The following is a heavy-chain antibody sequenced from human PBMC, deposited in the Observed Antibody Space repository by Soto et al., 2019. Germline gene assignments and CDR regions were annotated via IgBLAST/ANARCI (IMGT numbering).Heavy chain of an antibody. CDR2: IIPIFGTA. J-gene: IGHJ6*02. Sequence: SVKVSCKASGGTFSSYAISWVRQAPGQGLEWMGGIIPIFGTANYAQKFQGRVTITADESTSTAYMELSSLRSEDTAVYYCARNKRNSSSWSKASYYYYGMDVWGQGTTVTVSS. CDR3: ARNKRNSSSWSKASYYYYGMDV. CDR1: GGTFSSYA. D-gene: IGHD6-13*01. V-gene: IGHV1-69*13.